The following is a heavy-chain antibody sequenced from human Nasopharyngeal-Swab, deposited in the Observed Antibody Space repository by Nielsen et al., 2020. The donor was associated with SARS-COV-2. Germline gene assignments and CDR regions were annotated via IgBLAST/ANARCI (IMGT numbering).Heavy chain of an antibody. Sequence: GESLKISCAASGFSFSTYNMNWVRQAPGKGLEWVSSISTTNGSMDYADSVRGRFTISRDNAKNSLFLQMNNLRAEDTAVYYCARGSVYHTLLYWGQETLVTVS. J-gene: IGHJ4*02. D-gene: IGHD3-3*01. CDR3: ARGSVYHTLLY. CDR1: GFSFSTYN. V-gene: IGHV3-21*01. CDR2: ISTTNGSM.